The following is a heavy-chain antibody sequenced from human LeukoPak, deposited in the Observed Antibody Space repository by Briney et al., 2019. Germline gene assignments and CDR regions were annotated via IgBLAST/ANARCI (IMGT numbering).Heavy chain of an antibody. V-gene: IGHV4-34*01. D-gene: IGHD1-26*01. CDR3: ARWGLRRDYDY. J-gene: IGHJ4*02. CDR2: INHSGST. Sequence: GSLRLSCAASGFTFSSYWMSWIRQPPGKGLEWIGEINHSGSTNYNPSLKSRVTISVDTSKNQFSLKLSSVTAADTAVYYCARWGLRRDYDYWGQGTLVTVSS. CDR1: GFTFSSYW.